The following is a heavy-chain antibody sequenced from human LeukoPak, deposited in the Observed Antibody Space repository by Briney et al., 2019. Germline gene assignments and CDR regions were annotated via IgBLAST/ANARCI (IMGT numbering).Heavy chain of an antibody. CDR3: ARVGGGYGYY. CDR2: IHADIGNT. J-gene: IGHJ4*02. CDR1: GYTFTTYA. Sequence: ASVKVSCKASGYTFTTYAIHWVRQAPGQRLEWMGWIHADIGNTKYSQNFQGRVTITRDTSANTAYMELSNLRSEDTAVYFCARVGGGYGYYWGQGTLATVSS. V-gene: IGHV1-3*01. D-gene: IGHD5-18*01.